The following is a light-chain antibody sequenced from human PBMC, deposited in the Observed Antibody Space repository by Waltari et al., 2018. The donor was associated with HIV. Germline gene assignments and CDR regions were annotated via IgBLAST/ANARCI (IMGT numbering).Light chain of an antibody. CDR1: SSDVGGYNY. J-gene: IGLJ2*01. CDR2: DVS. CDR3: SSYTSSSTLV. Sequence: GTSSDVGGYNYVSWYQQHPGKAPKLMIYDVSNRPSGVSNRFSGSKSGNTASLTISGLQAEDEADYYCSSYTSSSTLVFGGGTKLTVL. V-gene: IGLV2-14*03.